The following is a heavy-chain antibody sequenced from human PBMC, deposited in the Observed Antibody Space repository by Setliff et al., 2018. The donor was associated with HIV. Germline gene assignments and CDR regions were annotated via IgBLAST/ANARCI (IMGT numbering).Heavy chain of an antibody. CDR1: GFTFSSYW. CDR2: IKQDGSEK. CDR3: ARDRTDYDILTGYSASYYFDY. V-gene: IGHV3-7*01. D-gene: IGHD3-9*01. J-gene: IGHJ4*02. Sequence: GGSLRLSCAASGFTFSSYWMSWVRQAPGKGLEWVANIKQDGSEKYYVDSVKGRFTISRDNAKNSLYLQMNSLRAEDTAVYYCARDRTDYDILTGYSASYYFDYWGQGTLVTVSS.